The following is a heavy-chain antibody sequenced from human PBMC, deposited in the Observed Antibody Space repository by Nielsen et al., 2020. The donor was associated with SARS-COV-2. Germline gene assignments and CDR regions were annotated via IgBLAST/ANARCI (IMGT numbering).Heavy chain of an antibody. V-gene: IGHV1-18*01. D-gene: IGHD3-3*01. Sequence: ASVKVSCKASGYTFTSYGISWVRQAPGQGLEWMGWISAYNGNTNYAQKLQGRVTMTTDTFTSTAYMELRSLRSDDTAVYYCARGEVSAYDFWSGFRGIDVWGQGTTVTVSS. CDR1: GYTFTSYG. J-gene: IGHJ6*02. CDR2: ISAYNGNT. CDR3: ARGEVSAYDFWSGFRGIDV.